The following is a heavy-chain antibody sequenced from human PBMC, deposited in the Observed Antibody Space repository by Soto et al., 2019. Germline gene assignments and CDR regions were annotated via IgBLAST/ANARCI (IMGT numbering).Heavy chain of an antibody. V-gene: IGHV3-30*18. Sequence: PGGSLRLSCAASGFTFSSYGMHWVRQAPGKGLEWVAVISYDGSNKYYADSVKGRFTISRDNSKNTLYLQMNSLRAEDTAVYYCAKNAVGVVVAATYYFDYWGQGTLVTVSS. CDR1: GFTFSSYG. J-gene: IGHJ4*02. CDR3: AKNAVGVVVAATYYFDY. D-gene: IGHD2-15*01. CDR2: ISYDGSNK.